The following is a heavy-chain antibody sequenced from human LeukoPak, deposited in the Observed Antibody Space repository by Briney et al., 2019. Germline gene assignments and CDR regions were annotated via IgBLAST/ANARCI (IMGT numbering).Heavy chain of an antibody. Sequence: SETLSLTCTVSGGSVSRGGYYWNWIRQHPGKGLEWIGFTSYSEGTYYNPSLMSRITISVDRSQTQFSLKMRDVTAADTAVYFCATADWESFYFDSWGQGALVAVSS. V-gene: IGHV4-31*03. J-gene: IGHJ4*02. CDR3: ATADWESFYFDS. D-gene: IGHD1-26*01. CDR1: GGSVSRGGYY. CDR2: TSYSEGT.